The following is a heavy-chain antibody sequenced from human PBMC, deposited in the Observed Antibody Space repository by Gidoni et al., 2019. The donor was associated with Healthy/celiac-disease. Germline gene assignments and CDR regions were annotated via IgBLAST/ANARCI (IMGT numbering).Heavy chain of an antibody. D-gene: IGHD3-3*01. Sequence: QVQLVESGGGVVQPGRSLRLSCAASGFTFSSYAMHWVRQAPGKGLEWVAVISYDGSNKYYADSVKGRFTISRDNSKNTLYLQMNSLRAEDTAVYYCARDPWSGYYPEYFQHWGQGTLVTVSS. CDR2: ISYDGSNK. V-gene: IGHV3-30*04. J-gene: IGHJ1*01. CDR1: GFTFSSYA. CDR3: ARDPWSGYYPEYFQH.